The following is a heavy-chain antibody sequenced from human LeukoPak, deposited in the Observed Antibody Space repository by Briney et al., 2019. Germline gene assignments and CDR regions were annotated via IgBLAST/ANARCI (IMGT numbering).Heavy chain of an antibody. CDR1: GFTFSSFS. Sequence: GGSLGLSCAASGFTFSSFSMHWVRQAPGKGLEWLSYISDRTANIIYYADSVKGRFTTSRDNAKDSLHLQMSSLRAEDTAVYFCARVRGPTFGSSYLDVWGKGTTVTVSS. J-gene: IGHJ6*03. CDR3: ARVRGPTFGSSYLDV. CDR2: ISDRTANII. D-gene: IGHD3-10*01. V-gene: IGHV3-48*04.